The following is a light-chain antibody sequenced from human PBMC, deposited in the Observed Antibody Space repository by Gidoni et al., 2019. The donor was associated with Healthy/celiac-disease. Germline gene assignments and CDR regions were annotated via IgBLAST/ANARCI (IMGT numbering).Light chain of an antibody. J-gene: IGKJ1*01. CDR1: QSISSY. CDR3: QQSYSTPRT. V-gene: IGKV1-39*01. Sequence: DIQMTQSPSSLSASVGERVTITCRASQSISSYLNWYQQKPGKAPKLLIYAASSLQSGVPSRFSGSGSGTDFTLTISSLQPEDFATYYCQQSYSTPRTFGPGPKVEIK. CDR2: AAS.